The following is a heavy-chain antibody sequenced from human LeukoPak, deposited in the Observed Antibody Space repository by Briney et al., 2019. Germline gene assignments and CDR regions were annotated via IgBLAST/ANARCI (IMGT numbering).Heavy chain of an antibody. CDR3: ARGGSSAGFDP. J-gene: IGHJ5*02. D-gene: IGHD2-2*01. Sequence: PSETLSLTCTVSGGSISSYYWSWIRQPAGKGLEWIGRIYTSGSTNYNPSLKSRVTISVDTSKNRFSLKLSSVTAADTAVYYCARGGSSAGFDPWGQGTLVTVSS. V-gene: IGHV4-4*07. CDR1: GGSISSYY. CDR2: IYTSGST.